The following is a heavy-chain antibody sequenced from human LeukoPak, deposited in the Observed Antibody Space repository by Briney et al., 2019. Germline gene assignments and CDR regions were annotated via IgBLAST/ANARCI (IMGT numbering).Heavy chain of an antibody. J-gene: IGHJ4*02. Sequence: ASVKVSCKASGYTFTGYYMHWVRQAPGQGLEWMGWTNPNSGGTNYAQKFQGRVTMTRDTSISTAYMELSRLRSDDTAVYYCARHPRQTTGGFDYWGQGTLVTVSS. V-gene: IGHV1-2*02. CDR3: ARHPRQTTGGFDY. D-gene: IGHD4-11*01. CDR1: GYTFTGYY. CDR2: TNPNSGGT.